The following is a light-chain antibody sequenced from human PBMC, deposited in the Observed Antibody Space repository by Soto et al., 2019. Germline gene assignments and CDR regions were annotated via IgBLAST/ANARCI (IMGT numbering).Light chain of an antibody. J-gene: IGLJ1*01. Sequence: QSALTQPASVSGSPGQSITISCTGTSSDVGGYNYVSWYQQHPGKAPKLMIYDVSNRPSGVSNRFSGSNSGNTASLTISGHQAGDEAAYYCSSYTSSSTYVFGTGTKVTVL. CDR2: DVS. CDR3: SSYTSSSTYV. V-gene: IGLV2-14*01. CDR1: SSDVGGYNY.